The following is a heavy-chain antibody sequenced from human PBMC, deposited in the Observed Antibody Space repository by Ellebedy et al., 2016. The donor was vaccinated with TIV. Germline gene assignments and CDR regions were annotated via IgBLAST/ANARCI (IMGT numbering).Heavy chain of an antibody. Sequence: SETLSLXXTVSGGSITHYYWNWIRQSPGKGLEWIGYYYSGSTDYNPSLTSRVTISIDTSKNQFSLKLTSVTAADTAVYYCARRIRSDAPIAQENWFDPWGQGTLATVSS. D-gene: IGHD2-15*01. CDR3: ARRIRSDAPIAQENWFDP. CDR2: YYSGST. CDR1: GGSITHYY. J-gene: IGHJ5*02. V-gene: IGHV4-59*12.